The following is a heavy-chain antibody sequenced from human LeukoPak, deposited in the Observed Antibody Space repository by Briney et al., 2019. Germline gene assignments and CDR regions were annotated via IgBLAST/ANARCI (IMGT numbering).Heavy chain of an antibody. D-gene: IGHD2-2*01. CDR1: GFTFTTYW. V-gene: IGHV3-7*01. J-gene: IGHJ4*02. CDR3: VRDGYCNSTTCYEFDY. CDR2: IKQDGSEK. Sequence: GGSLRLSCTASGFTFTTYWMNWVRQAPGKGLEWVANIKQDGSEKYYVDSVKGRFSISRDNAKNSLYLQMNSLRAEDTAVYYCVRDGYCNSTTCYEFDYWGQGTLVTVSS.